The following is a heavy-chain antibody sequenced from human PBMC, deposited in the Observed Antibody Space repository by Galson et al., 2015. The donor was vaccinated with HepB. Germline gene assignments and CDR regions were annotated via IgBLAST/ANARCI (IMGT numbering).Heavy chain of an antibody. Sequence: TLSLTCTVSGGSISSGGYYWSWIRQHPGKGLEWIGYIYYSGSTYYNPSLKSRVTISVDTSKNQFSLKLSSVTAADTAVYYCARDRAARPDRYYYYGMDVWGQGTTVTVSS. V-gene: IGHV4-31*03. CDR2: IYYSGST. CDR1: GGSISSGGYY. J-gene: IGHJ6*02. D-gene: IGHD6-6*01. CDR3: ARDRAARPDRYYYYGMDV.